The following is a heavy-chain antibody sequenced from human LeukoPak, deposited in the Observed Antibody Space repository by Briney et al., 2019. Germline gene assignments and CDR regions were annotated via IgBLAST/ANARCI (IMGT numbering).Heavy chain of an antibody. J-gene: IGHJ6*02. Sequence: PGGSLRLSCAASGFSFDDYAMHWVRQAPGKGLEWVSLISGDSHSTFYADSEKGRFTIPRDNSKNSLYLQMNSLRNDDTALYYCARDTEGYIYGYYYYGMDVWGQGTTVTVSS. V-gene: IGHV3-43*02. CDR2: ISGDSHST. CDR3: ARDTEGYIYGYYYYGMDV. CDR1: GFSFDDYA. D-gene: IGHD5-18*01.